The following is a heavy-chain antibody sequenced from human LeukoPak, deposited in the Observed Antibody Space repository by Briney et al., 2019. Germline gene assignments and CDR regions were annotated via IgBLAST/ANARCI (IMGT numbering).Heavy chain of an antibody. CDR1: GFTFSSYS. V-gene: IGHV3-48*01. J-gene: IGHJ6*02. D-gene: IGHD2-21*01. CDR3: ASGVLMWYYGMDV. CDR2: ISSSSSTI. Sequence: PGGSLRLSCAASGFTFSSYSMNWVRQAPGKGLEWASYISSSSSTIYYADSVKGRFTISRDNAKNSLYLQMNSLRAEDTAVYYCASGVLMWYYGMDVWGQGTTVTVSS.